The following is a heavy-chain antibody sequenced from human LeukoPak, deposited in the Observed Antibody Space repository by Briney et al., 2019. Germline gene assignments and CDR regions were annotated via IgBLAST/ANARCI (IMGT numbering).Heavy chain of an antibody. CDR1: GYSFTSYW. J-gene: IGHJ4*02. Sequence: GESLKISCKGSGYSFTSYWIGWVRQMPGKGLEWMGIIYPGDSDTRYSPSFQGQVTISADKSISTAYLQWSSLKASDTAMYYCARQACSSTSCCGEKNEFDYWGQGTLVTVSS. V-gene: IGHV5-51*01. D-gene: IGHD2-2*01. CDR3: ARQACSSTSCCGEKNEFDY. CDR2: IYPGDSDT.